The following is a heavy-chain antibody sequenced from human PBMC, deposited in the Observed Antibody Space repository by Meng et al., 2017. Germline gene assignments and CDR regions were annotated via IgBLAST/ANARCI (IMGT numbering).Heavy chain of an antibody. CDR3: ASDPYYYGSGSYYSGYYYYGMDV. CDR2: INPSGGST. J-gene: IGHJ6*02. Sequence: ASVKVSCKASGYTFTSYYMHWVRQAPGQGLEWMGIINPSGGSTSYAQKFQGRVTMTRDTSTSTVYMELSSLRSEDTAVYYCASDPYYYGSGSYYSGYYYYGMDVWGQGTTVTVSS. D-gene: IGHD3-10*01. V-gene: IGHV1-46*01. CDR1: GYTFTSYY.